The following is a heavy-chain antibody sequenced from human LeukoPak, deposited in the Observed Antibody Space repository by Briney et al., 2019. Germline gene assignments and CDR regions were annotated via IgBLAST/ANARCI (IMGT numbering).Heavy chain of an antibody. V-gene: IGHV3-30*02. CDR3: ARRRFLEGFYYFDY. CDR2: IRYDGSNK. CDR1: GFTFSSYG. D-gene: IGHD3-3*01. Sequence: GGSLRLSCAASGFTFSSYGMHWVRQAPGKGLEWVAFIRYDGSNKYYADSVKGRFTISRDNSKNTLYLQMNSLRAEDTAVYYCARRRFLEGFYYFDYWGQGTLVTVSS. J-gene: IGHJ4*02.